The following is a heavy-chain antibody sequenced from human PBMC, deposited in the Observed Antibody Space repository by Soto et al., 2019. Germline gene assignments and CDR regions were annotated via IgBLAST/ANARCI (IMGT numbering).Heavy chain of an antibody. J-gene: IGHJ6*02. Sequence: GASVKVSCKASGYTFTSYYMHWVRQAPGQGLEWMGIINPSGGSTSYAQKFQGRVTMTRDTSTSTVYMELSSLRSEDTAVYYCARDILLSKYYYASGLYYNDTDYYYYGMDVWGQGTTVIFSS. CDR1: GYTFTSYY. V-gene: IGHV1-46*01. CDR2: INPSGGST. CDR3: ARDILLSKYYYASGLYYNDTDYYYYGMDV. D-gene: IGHD3-10*01.